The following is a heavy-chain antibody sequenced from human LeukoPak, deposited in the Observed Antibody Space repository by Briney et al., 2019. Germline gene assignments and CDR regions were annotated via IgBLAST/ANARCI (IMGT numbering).Heavy chain of an antibody. Sequence: SETLSLTCAVYGGSFSGYYWSWIRQPPGKGLEWIGEINHSGSTNYNPSLKSRVTISVDTSKNQFSLKLSSATAADTAVYYCAREVWQLVQRYGLYYMDVWGKGTTVTVSS. J-gene: IGHJ6*03. CDR1: GGSFSGYY. V-gene: IGHV4-34*01. CDR3: AREVWQLVQRYGLYYMDV. CDR2: INHSGST. D-gene: IGHD6-6*01.